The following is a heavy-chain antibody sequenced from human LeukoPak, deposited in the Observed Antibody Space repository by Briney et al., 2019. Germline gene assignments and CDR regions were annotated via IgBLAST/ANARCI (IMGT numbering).Heavy chain of an antibody. Sequence: GGSLRLSCATSGFTFSNYGMHWVRQAPGKGREWVAVISHDGTKEYYADSVKGRFTISRDNSKNTLFLQINGLRGEDTAVYHCANHFDETGFDHWGQGTLVTVSS. CDR1: GFTFSNYG. V-gene: IGHV3-30*18. CDR3: ANHFDETGFDH. CDR2: ISHDGTKE. J-gene: IGHJ4*02.